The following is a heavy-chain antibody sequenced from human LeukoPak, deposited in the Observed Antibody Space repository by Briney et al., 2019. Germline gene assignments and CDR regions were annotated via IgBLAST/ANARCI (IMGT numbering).Heavy chain of an antibody. D-gene: IGHD5-18*01. CDR1: GFTFSDAW. Sequence: GGSLRLSCAAPGFTFSDAWMSWVRQAPGKGLEWVGRIKSKTDGGTTDYAAPVKGRITISRDDSKNTLYLQMNSLKTEDTAVYYCTILGYTYGRFDYWGQGTLVTVSS. CDR3: TILGYTYGRFDY. CDR2: IKSKTDGGTT. J-gene: IGHJ4*02. V-gene: IGHV3-15*01.